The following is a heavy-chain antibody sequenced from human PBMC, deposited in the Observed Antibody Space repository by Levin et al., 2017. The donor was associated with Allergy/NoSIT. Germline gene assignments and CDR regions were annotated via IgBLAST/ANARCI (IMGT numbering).Heavy chain of an antibody. D-gene: IGHD6-13*01. CDR1: GFTFSSYA. CDR3: AKAWTYGSSWHPGEYFQH. J-gene: IGHJ1*01. V-gene: IGHV3-23*01. CDR2: ISGSGGST. Sequence: TGGSLRLSCAASGFTFSSYAMSWVRQAPGKGLEWVSAISGSGGSTYYADSVKGRFTISRDNSKNTLYLQMNSLRAEDTAVYYCAKAWTYGSSWHPGEYFQHWGQGTLVTVSS.